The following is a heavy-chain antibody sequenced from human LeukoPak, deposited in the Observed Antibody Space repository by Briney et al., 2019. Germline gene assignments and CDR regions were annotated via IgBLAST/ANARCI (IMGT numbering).Heavy chain of an antibody. CDR2: ISYDGSNK. Sequence: PGGPLRLSCAVSGFTFSDYYMNWIRQAPGKGLEWVAVISYDGSNKYYADSVKGRFTISRDNSKNTLHLQMNSLRAEDTAVYYCARIYYYGMDVWGQGTTVTVSS. CDR1: GFTFSDYY. V-gene: IGHV3-30-3*01. J-gene: IGHJ6*02. CDR3: ARIYYYGMDV.